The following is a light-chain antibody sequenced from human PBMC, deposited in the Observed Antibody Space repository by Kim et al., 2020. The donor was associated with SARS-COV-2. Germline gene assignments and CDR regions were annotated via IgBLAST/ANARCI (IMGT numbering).Light chain of an antibody. CDR2: AAS. V-gene: IGKV1-9*01. J-gene: IGKJ5*01. CDR3: QQYNSYPIT. CDR1: QGISSS. Sequence: ASAGDRVTITCRASQGISSSLAWYQQKPGKAPKLLIYAASTLQSGVPSRFSGSGSGTEFTLTISSLQPEDFATYYCQQYNSYPITFGEGTRVEIK.